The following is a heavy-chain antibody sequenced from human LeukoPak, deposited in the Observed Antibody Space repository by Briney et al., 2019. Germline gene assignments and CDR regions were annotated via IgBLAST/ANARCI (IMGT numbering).Heavy chain of an antibody. V-gene: IGHV4-34*01. D-gene: IGHD3-9*01. Sequence: PSETLSLTCAVYSGSFSGYYWSWIRQPPGKGLEWIGEINHSGSTNYNPSLKSRVTISVDTSKNQFSLKLSSVTAADTAVYYCARGRVTLLRYFSNWFDPWGQGTLVTVSS. CDR1: SGSFSGYY. CDR2: INHSGST. CDR3: ARGRVTLLRYFSNWFDP. J-gene: IGHJ5*02.